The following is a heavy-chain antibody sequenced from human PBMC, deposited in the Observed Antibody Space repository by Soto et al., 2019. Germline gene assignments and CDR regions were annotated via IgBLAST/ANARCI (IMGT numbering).Heavy chain of an antibody. J-gene: IGHJ4*02. CDR2: INYGGST. Sequence: QVQLQESGPGLVKPSQTLSLTCTVSGGSISSGDFHWSWIRQPPGKGLEWIGYINYGGSTYYNPSLKSRVTISVDTSKNQFSLELSSVTAADTAVYYCARKSGYDRFDYWGQGTLVTVSS. CDR3: ARKSGYDRFDY. D-gene: IGHD5-12*01. V-gene: IGHV4-30-4*01. CDR1: GGSISSGDFH.